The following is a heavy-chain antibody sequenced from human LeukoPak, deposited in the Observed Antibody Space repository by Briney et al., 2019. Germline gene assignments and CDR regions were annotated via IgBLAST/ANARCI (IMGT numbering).Heavy chain of an antibody. V-gene: IGHV3-15*01. D-gene: IGHD1-1*01. CDR2: IKSKTDGGTT. Sequence: PGGSLRLSCAASGFTFSNAWMSWVRQAPGKGLEWVGRIKSKTDGGTTDYAAPVKGRFTVSRDDSKNTLYLQMNSLKTEDTAVYYCTTVNSGGWNEYFQHWGQGTLVTVSS. CDR1: GFTFSNAW. J-gene: IGHJ1*01. CDR3: TTVNSGGWNEYFQH.